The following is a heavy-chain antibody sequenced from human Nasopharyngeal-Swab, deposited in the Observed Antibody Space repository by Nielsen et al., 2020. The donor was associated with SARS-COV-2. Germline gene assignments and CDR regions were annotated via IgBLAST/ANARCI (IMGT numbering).Heavy chain of an antibody. CDR1: GYTFTGYY. J-gene: IGHJ3*02. V-gene: IGHV1-2*04. CDR3: ARGKAGSGSPVAFDI. CDR2: INPNSGGT. Sequence: ASVKVSYKASGYTFTGYYMHWVRQAPGQGLEWTGWINPNSGGTNYAQKFQGWVTMTRDTSISTAYMGLSRLRSDDTAVYYCARGKAGSGSPVAFDIWGQGTMVTVSS. D-gene: IGHD1-26*01.